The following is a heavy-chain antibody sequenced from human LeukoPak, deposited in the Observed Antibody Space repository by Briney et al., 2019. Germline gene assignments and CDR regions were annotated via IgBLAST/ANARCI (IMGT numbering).Heavy chain of an antibody. V-gene: IGHV1-18*01. J-gene: IGHJ5*02. CDR3: ARVPSIAGNWFDP. D-gene: IGHD6-6*01. Sequence: SVKVSCKASGYTFTSHGISWVRQAPGQGLEWMGWISTYNGNTNYAQKLQGRVTITADESTSTAYMELSSLRSEDTAVYYCARVPSIAGNWFDPWGQGTLVTVSS. CDR2: ISTYNGNT. CDR1: GYTFTSHG.